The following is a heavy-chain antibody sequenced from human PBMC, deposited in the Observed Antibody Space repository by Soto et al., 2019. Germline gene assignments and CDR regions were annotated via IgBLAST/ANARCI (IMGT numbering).Heavy chain of an antibody. Sequence: QVQLVQSGAEVRKPGSSVKVSCKASGGTFSNYAISWVRQAPGQGLEWMGGIIPIFGTANNAQTFQDRVTITADDSTSTAYMELSSLRSEDTAVYYCARLLPTVAGTYSHYGMDVWGQGTTVIVSS. V-gene: IGHV1-69*01. CDR2: IIPIFGTA. CDR3: ARLLPTVAGTYSHYGMDV. CDR1: GGTFSNYA. J-gene: IGHJ6*02. D-gene: IGHD6-19*01.